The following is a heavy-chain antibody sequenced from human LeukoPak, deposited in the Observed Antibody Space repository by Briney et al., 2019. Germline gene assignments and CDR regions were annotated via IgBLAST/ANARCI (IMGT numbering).Heavy chain of an antibody. CDR3: AHRTRIIRDSSGYSDY. CDR1: GFSLRTRGVG. J-gene: IGHJ4*02. V-gene: IGHV2-5*01. D-gene: IGHD3-22*01. CDR2: IYWNDDK. Sequence: SGPTLVKPTQTLTLTCTFSGFSLRTRGVGVGWIRQPPGKALEWLSLIYWNDDKRYSPSLKSRLTITKDTSNTQVVLTMTNMDPVDTATYYCAHRTRIIRDSSGYSDYWGQGTLVTVSS.